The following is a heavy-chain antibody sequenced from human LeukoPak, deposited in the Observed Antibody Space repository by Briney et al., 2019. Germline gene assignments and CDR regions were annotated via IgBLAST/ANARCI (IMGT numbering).Heavy chain of an antibody. D-gene: IGHD5-24*01. Sequence: GGSLRLSCAASGFRFSDYSMNWVRQAPGKGLEWISYIGIDSGNTNYVDSVKGRFTISGDKAKNSLYLQMNSLRVEDTAVYYCARDYKYAFDNWGQGTLVTVSS. CDR1: GFRFSDYS. V-gene: IGHV3-48*01. J-gene: IGHJ4*02. CDR2: IGIDSGNT. CDR3: ARDYKYAFDN.